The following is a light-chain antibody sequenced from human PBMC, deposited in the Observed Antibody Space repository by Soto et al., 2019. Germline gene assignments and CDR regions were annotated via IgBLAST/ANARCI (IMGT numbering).Light chain of an antibody. CDR1: SGSVSTNYY. J-gene: IGLJ3*02. CDR3: VLYMGSGIPPV. V-gene: IGLV8-61*01. CDR2: STD. Sequence: QTVVTQEPSFSVSPGGTVTLTCGLSSGSVSTNYYPSWYQQTPGQSPRTLIYSTDIRSSGVPDRFSGSILGNKAALTITGAQADDESGYFCVLYMGSGIPPVFGGGTNSPS.